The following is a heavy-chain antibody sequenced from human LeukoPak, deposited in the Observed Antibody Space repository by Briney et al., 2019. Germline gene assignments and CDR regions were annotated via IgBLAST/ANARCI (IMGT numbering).Heavy chain of an antibody. CDR1: GGSISSYY. CDR2: IYYSGST. J-gene: IGHJ4*02. D-gene: IGHD3-10*01. Sequence: SETLSLTCTVSGGSISSYYWSWIRQPPGKGLEWIGYIYYSGSTNYNPSLKSRVTISVDTSKNQFSLKLSSVTAADTAVYYCARDHGPQHYYGSGDFDYWGQGTLVTVSS. CDR3: ARDHGPQHYYGSGDFDY. V-gene: IGHV4-59*01.